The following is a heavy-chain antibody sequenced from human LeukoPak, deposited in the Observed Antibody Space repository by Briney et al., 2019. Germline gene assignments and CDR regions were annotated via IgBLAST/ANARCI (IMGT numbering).Heavy chain of an antibody. Sequence: PGGSLRLSCAASGFTFSSYDMHWVRKAPGKGLEWVAFIRYDGSNKYYADSVKGRFTISRDNAKNSLYLQMNSLRAEDTAVYYCARDLGYYDSSGYYLDWGQGTLVTVSS. V-gene: IGHV3-30*02. CDR3: ARDLGYYDSSGYYLD. D-gene: IGHD3-22*01. J-gene: IGHJ4*02. CDR1: GFTFSSYD. CDR2: IRYDGSNK.